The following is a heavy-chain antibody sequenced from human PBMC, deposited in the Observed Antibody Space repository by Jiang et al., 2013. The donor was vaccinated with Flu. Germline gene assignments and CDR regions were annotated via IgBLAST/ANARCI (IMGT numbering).Heavy chain of an antibody. CDR3: ARRYCNSGSCLPGAGY. D-gene: IGHD2-15*01. Sequence: LLKPSETLSLTCGVYGGSFSTYYWSWIRQPPGKGLEWIGEINHSGYTNYNPSLKSRVTISVDTSKNQFSLNLNSVTAADTAVYYCARRYCNSGSCLPGAGYWGQGTLVTVSS. CDR2: INHSGYT. CDR1: GGSFSTYY. J-gene: IGHJ4*02. V-gene: IGHV4-34*01.